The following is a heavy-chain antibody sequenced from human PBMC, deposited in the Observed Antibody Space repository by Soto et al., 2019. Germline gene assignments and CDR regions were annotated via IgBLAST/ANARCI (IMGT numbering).Heavy chain of an antibody. CDR2: ISGGGSNT. V-gene: IGHV3-23*01. CDR1: GFPFSSYV. D-gene: IGHD4-4*01. CDR3: AKDSNKYSSSLRGRYFDY. Sequence: LGGSLRLSCAASGFPFSSYVMSWVRQAPGKGLEWVSGISGGGSNTFYADYVKGRFTISRDNSKNTLLLQMNSLGAEDTAVYYCAKDSNKYSSSLRGRYFDYWGQGIGVTVSS. J-gene: IGHJ4*02.